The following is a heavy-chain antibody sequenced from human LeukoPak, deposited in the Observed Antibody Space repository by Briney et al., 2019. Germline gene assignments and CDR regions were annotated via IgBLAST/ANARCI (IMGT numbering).Heavy chain of an antibody. CDR2: INPSGGST. V-gene: IGHV1-46*03. CDR1: GYTFTSYY. Sequence: ASVKVSCKASGYTFTSYYMHWVRQAPGQGLEWMGLINPSGGSTSYAQKFQGRVTMTRDTSTSTVYMELSSLRSEDTAVYYCARASYGSGSYLRRDFDYWGQGTLVTVSS. D-gene: IGHD3-10*01. J-gene: IGHJ4*02. CDR3: ARASYGSGSYLRRDFDY.